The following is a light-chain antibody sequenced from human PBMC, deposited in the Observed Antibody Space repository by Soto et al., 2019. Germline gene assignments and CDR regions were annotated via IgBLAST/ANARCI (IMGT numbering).Light chain of an antibody. CDR1: SSDVGGYNY. CDR3: TSYAGSDTYV. V-gene: IGLV2-8*01. J-gene: IGLJ1*01. CDR2: EVS. Sequence: QSVLTQPPSASVSPGQSVTISCPGTSSDVGGYNYVSWYQQHPGKAPKLMIYEVSKRPSGVPDRFSGSKSGNTASLTVSGLQAEDEADYYCTSYAGSDTYVFGTGTKVTVL.